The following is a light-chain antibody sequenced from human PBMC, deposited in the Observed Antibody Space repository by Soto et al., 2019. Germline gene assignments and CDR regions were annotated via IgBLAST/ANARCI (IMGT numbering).Light chain of an antibody. CDR1: QSISTY. V-gene: IGKV1-39*01. CDR3: QQSYTIPYT. J-gene: IGKJ2*01. Sequence: DIQMTQSPSSLPASVGDRVTLTCRASQSISTYLNWYQQKPGKAPKLLIYAASTLQSGVPSRLSGSGSGTDLTLTIRSLQPEDFATYYFQQSYTIPYTFGQGTKLEIK. CDR2: AAS.